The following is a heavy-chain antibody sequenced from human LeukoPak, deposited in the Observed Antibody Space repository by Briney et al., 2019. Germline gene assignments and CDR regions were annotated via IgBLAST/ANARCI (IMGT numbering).Heavy chain of an antibody. CDR1: GFTFSSYA. D-gene: IGHD5-24*01. CDR3: AKVDGYNVGY. V-gene: IGHV3-30*02. CDR2: IRYDGSNK. Sequence: AGGSLRLSCAASGFTFSSYAMSWVRQAPGKGLEWVAFIRYDGSNKYYADSVKGRFTISRDNSKNTLYLQMNSLRVEDTAVYYCAKVDGYNVGYWGQGTLVTVSS. J-gene: IGHJ4*02.